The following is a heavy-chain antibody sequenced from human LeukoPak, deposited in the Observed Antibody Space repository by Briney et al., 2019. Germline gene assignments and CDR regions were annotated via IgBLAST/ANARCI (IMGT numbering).Heavy chain of an antibody. CDR3: AKDGLIEGIAVAGTMEYYFDY. V-gene: IGHV7-4-1*02. CDR2: INTNTGNP. J-gene: IGHJ4*02. D-gene: IGHD6-19*01. CDR1: GYTFTSYA. Sequence: GASVKVSCKASGYTFTSYAMNWVRQAPGQGLEWMGWINTNTGNPTYALGFTGRFVFSLDTSVSTAYLQISSLEAEDTAVYYCAKDGLIEGIAVAGTMEYYFDYWGQGTLVTVSS.